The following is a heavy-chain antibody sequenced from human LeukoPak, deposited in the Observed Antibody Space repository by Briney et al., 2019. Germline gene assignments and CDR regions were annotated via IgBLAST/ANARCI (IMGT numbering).Heavy chain of an antibody. CDR2: INHNGNVN. J-gene: IGHJ6*02. V-gene: IGHV3-7*03. CDR1: GFPFSSYS. Sequence: GGSLRLSCAASGFPFSSYSMTWVRQAPGKGLEWVASINHNGNVNYYVDSVKGRFTISRDNAKNSLYLQMSDLRAEDTAVYFCARGGGLDVWGQGATVTVSS. D-gene: IGHD3-16*01. CDR3: ARGGGLDV.